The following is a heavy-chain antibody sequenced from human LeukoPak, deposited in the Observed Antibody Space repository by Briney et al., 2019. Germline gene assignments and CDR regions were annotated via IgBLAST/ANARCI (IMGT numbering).Heavy chain of an antibody. Sequence: GGSLRLSCATSGFTFSSYAMSWVRQAPGKGLEWVAVISFDGSNKFYADSLKGRFTISRDNSKNTLYLQMDSLRVEDTAVYYCAKGYGQLLVNNWFDPWGQGTLVTVSS. D-gene: IGHD6-13*01. V-gene: IGHV3-30*18. CDR3: AKGYGQLLVNNWFDP. J-gene: IGHJ5*02. CDR2: ISFDGSNK. CDR1: GFTFSSYA.